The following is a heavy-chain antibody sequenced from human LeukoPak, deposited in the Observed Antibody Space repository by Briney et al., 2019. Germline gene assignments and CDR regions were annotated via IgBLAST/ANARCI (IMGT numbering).Heavy chain of an antibody. CDR3: ASQLHQLATQDAFDI. Sequence: ASVKVSCKASGYTFTSYYMHWVRQAPGQGLEWMGIINPSGGSTSYAQKFQGRVTMTRDMSTSTVYMELSSLRSEDTAVYYCASQLHQLATQDAFDIWGQGTMVTVSS. CDR1: GYTFTSYY. J-gene: IGHJ3*02. V-gene: IGHV1-46*01. D-gene: IGHD2-2*01. CDR2: INPSGGST.